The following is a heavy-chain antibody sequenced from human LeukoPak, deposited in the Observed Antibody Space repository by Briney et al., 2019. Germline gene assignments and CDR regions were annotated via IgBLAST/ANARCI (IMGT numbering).Heavy chain of an antibody. CDR1: GFTFSDYY. V-gene: IGHV3-11*05. D-gene: IGHD3-22*01. CDR3: ARDLIHRSGEADY. J-gene: IGHJ4*02. CDR2: ISSSGSAT. Sequence: GGSLRLSCAASGFTFSDYYMSWIRQAPGKGLEWISYISSSGSATNYADSVKGGFTISRDNDKNTLYLQMNSLRVEDTAVYYCARDLIHRSGEADYWGQGTLVTVSS.